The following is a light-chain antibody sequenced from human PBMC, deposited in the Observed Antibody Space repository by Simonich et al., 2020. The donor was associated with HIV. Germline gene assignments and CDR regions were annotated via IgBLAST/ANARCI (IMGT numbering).Light chain of an antibody. CDR2: AAS. Sequence: DLPMTQSPSSLSASVGDRVTISCRASQSISSYLNWYQQQRGKAPKLLIYAASSLQSGVPSRFSGSGSGTDFTLTISSLQPEDFATYYCQQIYRTPYTFGQGTKLEIK. CDR1: QSISSY. CDR3: QQIYRTPYT. V-gene: IGKV1-39*01. J-gene: IGKJ2*01.